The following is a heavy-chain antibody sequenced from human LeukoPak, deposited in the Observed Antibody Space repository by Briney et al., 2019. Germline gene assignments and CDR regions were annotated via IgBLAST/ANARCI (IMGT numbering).Heavy chain of an antibody. Sequence: SGTLSLTCTVSGCSISSYYWSWIRQPPGKGLEWIGYIYYSGSSKYNPSPKSRVTISVDTSKNQFSLKLSSVTAADTAVYYCARSSVLWFGELGRDFYFDYWGQLVLVTV. CDR3: ARSSVLWFGELGRDFYFDY. D-gene: IGHD3-10*01. J-gene: IGHJ4*02. CDR1: GCSISSYY. V-gene: IGHV4-59*01. CDR2: IYYSGSS.